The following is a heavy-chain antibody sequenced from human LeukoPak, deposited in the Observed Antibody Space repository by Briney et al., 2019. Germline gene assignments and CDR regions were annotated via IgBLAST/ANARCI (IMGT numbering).Heavy chain of an antibody. J-gene: IGHJ6*02. D-gene: IGHD3-22*01. CDR3: ARGEYYYDRSGYHGVYYYYGMDV. CDR2: IIPIFGTA. V-gene: IGHV1-69*01. CDR1: GGTFSSYA. Sequence: ASVKVSCKASGGTFSSYAISWGRQAPGQGLEWMGGIIPIFGTANYAQKFQGRVTITADESTSTASMELSRLRSEDTAVYYCARGEYYYDRSGYHGVYYYYGMDVWGQGTTVTVSS.